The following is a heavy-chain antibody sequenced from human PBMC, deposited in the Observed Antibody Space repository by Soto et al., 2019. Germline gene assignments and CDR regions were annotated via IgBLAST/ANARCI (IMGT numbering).Heavy chain of an antibody. CDR3: AGGESGYDFDY. Sequence: EVQLVESGGGLVQPGGSLRLSCAASGITFSTYWMHWVRQTPGKGLVWVSRINSAGSSTNYVDSVKGRFTISRDNAKNTLYLQMNSLRAEDTAVYYCAGGESGYDFDYWGQGDLVTVAS. CDR2: INSAGSST. J-gene: IGHJ4*02. V-gene: IGHV3-74*01. CDR1: GITFSTYW. D-gene: IGHD5-12*01.